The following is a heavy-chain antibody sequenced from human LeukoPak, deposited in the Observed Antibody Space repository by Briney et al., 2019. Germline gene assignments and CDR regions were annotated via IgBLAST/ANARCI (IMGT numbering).Heavy chain of an antibody. Sequence: GSLRLSCAASGFTFSSYAMSWVRQAPGKGLEWIGEIYYSGSTKYNPSLKGRVTISTDKSKNQFSLRLTSVTAADTAVYFCASVSVDGISWFLGSWGQGTLVTVSS. CDR3: ASVSVDGISWFLGS. CDR1: GFTFSSYAM. V-gene: IGHV4-4*01. D-gene: IGHD6-13*01. J-gene: IGHJ4*02. CDR2: IYYSGST.